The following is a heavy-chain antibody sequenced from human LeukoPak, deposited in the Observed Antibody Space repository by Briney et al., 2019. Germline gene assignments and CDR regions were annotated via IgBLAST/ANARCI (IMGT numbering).Heavy chain of an antibody. J-gene: IGHJ3*02. Sequence: PSETLSLTCAVSGYSISSGYYWGWIRQPPGKGLEWIGSICHSGSTYYNPSLKSRVTISVDTSKNQFSLKLSSVTAADTAVYYCARAGYTAIVAFDIWGQGTMVTVSS. CDR1: GYSISSGYY. CDR2: ICHSGST. D-gene: IGHD5-18*01. V-gene: IGHV4-38-2*01. CDR3: ARAGYTAIVAFDI.